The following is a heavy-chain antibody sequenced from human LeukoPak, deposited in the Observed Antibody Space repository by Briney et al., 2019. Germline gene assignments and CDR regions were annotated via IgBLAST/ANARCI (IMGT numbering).Heavy chain of an antibody. J-gene: IGHJ4*02. CDR2: ISAYNGDT. D-gene: IGHD5-18*01. CDR1: GYTFTSYG. CDR3: ARDAADTVRGGDY. Sequence: ASVKVSCKASGYTFTSYGISWVRQAPGQGLEWMGWISAYNGDTNYAQKLQDRVTMTTDTSTSTAYMELRSLRSDDTAVCYCARDAADTVRGGDYWGQGTLVTVSS. V-gene: IGHV1-18*01.